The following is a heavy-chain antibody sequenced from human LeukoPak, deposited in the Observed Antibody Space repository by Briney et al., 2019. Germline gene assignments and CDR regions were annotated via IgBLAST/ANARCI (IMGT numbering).Heavy chain of an antibody. CDR2: IGTAGDT. CDR3: ARGHSSSEGLNAFDI. J-gene: IGHJ3*02. D-gene: IGHD6-13*01. CDR1: VFTFSSYD. Sequence: GGSLRLSCGSSVFTFSSYDMRGVRQATGKGLEWVSAIGTAGDTYYPGSVKGRFTISRENAKNSLYLQMNSLRAGDTAVYYCARGHSSSEGLNAFDIWGQGTMVTVPS. V-gene: IGHV3-13*04.